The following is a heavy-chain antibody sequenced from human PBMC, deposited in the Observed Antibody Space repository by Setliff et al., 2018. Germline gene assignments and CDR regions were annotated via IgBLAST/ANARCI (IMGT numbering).Heavy chain of an antibody. CDR1: GDSISSVDYF. V-gene: IGHV4-30-4*08. CDR3: AREVGTSTSSDAFDV. D-gene: IGHD1-26*01. CDR2: IYHSGSA. J-gene: IGHJ3*01. Sequence: SETLSLTCTVSGDSISSVDYFWSWIRQPPGKGLEWIAYIYHSGSAYYNPSLKSRVTMSVDTSKNQFSLHLTSVTAADTAVYYCAREVGTSTSSDAFDVWGQGMMVTVSS.